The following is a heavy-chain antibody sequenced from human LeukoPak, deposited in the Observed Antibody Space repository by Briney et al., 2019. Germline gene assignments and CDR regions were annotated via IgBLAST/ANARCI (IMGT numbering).Heavy chain of an antibody. Sequence: GGSLRLSCAASGFTFSDYYMTWIRQAPGKGLEWISFISTSAGTIYYADSVKGRFTISRDNAKNSLYPQMDSLRAENTAVYYSARDAIDSSGFDFDYWGQGTLVTVSS. CDR1: GFTFSDYY. CDR3: ARDAIDSSGFDFDY. CDR2: ISTSAGTI. V-gene: IGHV3-11*01. J-gene: IGHJ4*02. D-gene: IGHD3-22*01.